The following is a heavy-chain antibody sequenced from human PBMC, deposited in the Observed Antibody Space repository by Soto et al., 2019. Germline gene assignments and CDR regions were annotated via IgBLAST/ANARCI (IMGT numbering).Heavy chain of an antibody. CDR2: IYYSGST. Sequence: PSETLSLTCTVSGGSISSGGYHWSWIRQHPGKGLEWIGYIYYSGSTYYNPSLKSRVTISVDTSKNQFSLKLSSVTAADTAVYYCARDGPMATYPVYYFDYWGQGTLVTVSS. J-gene: IGHJ4*02. CDR3: ARDGPMATYPVYYFDY. V-gene: IGHV4-31*03. CDR1: GGSISSGGYH. D-gene: IGHD5-12*01.